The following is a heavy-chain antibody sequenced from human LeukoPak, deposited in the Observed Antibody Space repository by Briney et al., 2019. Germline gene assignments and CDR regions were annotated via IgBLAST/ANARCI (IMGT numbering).Heavy chain of an antibody. CDR1: GFSLSTTGVG. CDR2: IYWNDDK. J-gene: IGHJ3*02. D-gene: IGHD4-17*01. Sequence: SGPTLVNPTQTLTLTCTFSGFSLSTTGVGVGWIRQPPGKALEWLALIYWNDDKRYSPPLKSRLTITKDTSKNQVVLTITNIDPVDTATYYCAHSGTVTTPHDAFDMWGQGTMVTVSS. V-gene: IGHV2-5*01. CDR3: AHSGTVTTPHDAFDM.